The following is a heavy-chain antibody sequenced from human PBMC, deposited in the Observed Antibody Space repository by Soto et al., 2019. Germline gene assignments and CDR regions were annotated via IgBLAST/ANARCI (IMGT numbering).Heavy chain of an antibody. CDR1: GYAFTMFY. V-gene: IGHV1-46*01. Sequence: VQLVQSGAEVREPGASVMLSCKTSGYAFTMFYMSWVRQAPGQGLEWMGTINADGGRTTYAQNCQGRLTMTSDTSTGTIYMEWSSLTSDDTAVYYCARAMAAADIWEGRFCFAPWGQGALVTVSS. CDR3: ARAMAAADIWEGRFCFAP. CDR2: INADGGRT. D-gene: IGHD6-25*01. J-gene: IGHJ5*02.